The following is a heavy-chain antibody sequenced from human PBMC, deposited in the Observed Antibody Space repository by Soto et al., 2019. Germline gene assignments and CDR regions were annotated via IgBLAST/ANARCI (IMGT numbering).Heavy chain of an antibody. J-gene: IGHJ6*02. CDR1: GGTFSSYA. CDR2: IIPIFGTA. D-gene: IGHD6-19*01. Sequence: QVQLVQSGAEVKKPGSSVKVSCKASGGTFSSYAISWVRQAPGQGLEWMGGIIPIFGTANYAQKFQGRVTITADESTSTAYMELSSLRSEDTAVYYCARVAVAGNNYYYSGMDVWGQGTTVTVSS. CDR3: ARVAVAGNNYYYSGMDV. V-gene: IGHV1-69*01.